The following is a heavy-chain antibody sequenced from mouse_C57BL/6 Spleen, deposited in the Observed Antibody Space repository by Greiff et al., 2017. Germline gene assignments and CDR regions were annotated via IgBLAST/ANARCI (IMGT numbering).Heavy chain of an antibody. D-gene: IGHD2-1*01. CDR2: IYPGSGST. J-gene: IGHJ1*03. V-gene: IGHV1-55*01. CDR1: GYTFTSYW. CDR3: ARYYGNYESWYFDV. Sequence: QVQLQQPGAELVKPGASVKMSCKASGYTFTSYWITWVKQRPGQGLEWIGDIYPGSGSTNYNEKFKSKATLTVDTSSSTAYMQLSSLTSEDSAVYYCARYYGNYESWYFDVWGTGTTVTVSS.